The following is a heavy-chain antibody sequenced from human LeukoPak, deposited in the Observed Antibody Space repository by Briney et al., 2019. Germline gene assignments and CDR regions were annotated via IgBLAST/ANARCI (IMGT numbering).Heavy chain of an antibody. D-gene: IGHD6-19*01. J-gene: IGHJ4*02. CDR3: ARRPEYSSGWYRAPFDY. Sequence: PGESLKISCKGSGYSFTSYWIGWVRQMPGKGLEWMGIIYPGDSDTRYSPYFQGQVTISADKSISTAYLQWSSLKASDTAMYYCARRPEYSSGWYRAPFDYWGQGTLVTVSS. V-gene: IGHV5-51*01. CDR2: IYPGDSDT. CDR1: GYSFTSYW.